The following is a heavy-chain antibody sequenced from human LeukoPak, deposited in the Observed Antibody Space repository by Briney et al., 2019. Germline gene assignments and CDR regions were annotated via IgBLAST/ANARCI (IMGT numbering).Heavy chain of an antibody. CDR2: ITSNGGST. V-gene: IGHV3-64D*06. D-gene: IGHD2-2*01. CDR3: VNGRCRSTSCYGGDH. Sequence: GGSLRLSCSASGFTFSSYAMHWVPQAPGKGLEYVSAITSNGGSTYYADSVKGRFTISRDNSKNTLYLQMSGLRTEDTAVYYCVNGRCRSTSCYGGDHWGQGTLVTVSS. J-gene: IGHJ4*02. CDR1: GFTFSSYA.